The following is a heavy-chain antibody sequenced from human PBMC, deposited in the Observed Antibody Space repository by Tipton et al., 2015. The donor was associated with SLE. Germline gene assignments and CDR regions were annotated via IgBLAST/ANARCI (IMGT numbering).Heavy chain of an antibody. Sequence: QLVQSGPEVKKPGSSVKVSCKASGGTFSSYAISWVRQAPGQGLEWMGGLIPILAKPNYAQKFQGRVTITTADSTSTAYLELSSLRSEVTSVCYWATAGARCLDYWGQGALVAVAA. CDR3: ATAGARCLDY. J-gene: IGHJ4*02. CDR2: LIPILAKP. D-gene: IGHD7-27*01. V-gene: IGHV1-69*05. CDR1: GGTFSSYA.